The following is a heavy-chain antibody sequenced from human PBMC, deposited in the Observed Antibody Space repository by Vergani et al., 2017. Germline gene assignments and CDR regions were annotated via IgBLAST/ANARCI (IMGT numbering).Heavy chain of an antibody. V-gene: IGHV4-39*01. CDR2: IYYSGST. Sequence: QLQLQESGPGLVKPSETLSLTCTVSGGSISSSSYYWGWIRQPPGKGLEWIGSIYYSGSTYYNPSLKSRVTISVDTSKNQFSLKLSSVTAADTAVYYCARHGLSLYSGYDALYYFDYWGQGTLVTVSS. D-gene: IGHD5-12*01. CDR3: ARHGLSLYSGYDALYYFDY. CDR1: GGSISSSSYY. J-gene: IGHJ4*02.